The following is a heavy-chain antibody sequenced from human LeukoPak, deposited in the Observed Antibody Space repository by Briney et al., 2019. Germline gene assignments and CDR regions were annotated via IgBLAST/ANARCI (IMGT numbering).Heavy chain of an antibody. J-gene: IGHJ5*02. Sequence: GGSLRLSCAASGFAFSRYGMHWLRQAPGTGLEWVAVMWYDGSNEAYADSVRGRFTISRDNSENRLYLQMSSLRVEDTAVYYCAREHTIAATGTHWFAPWGQGTLVTVSP. V-gene: IGHV3-33*01. CDR1: GFAFSRYG. CDR3: AREHTIAATGTHWFAP. CDR2: MWYDGSNE. D-gene: IGHD6-13*01.